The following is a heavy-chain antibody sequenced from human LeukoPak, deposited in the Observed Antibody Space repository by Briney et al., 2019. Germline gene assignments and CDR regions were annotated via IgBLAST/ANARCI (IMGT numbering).Heavy chain of an antibody. CDR1: GGSISSYY. CDR3: ARVHDSSGWVDY. CDR2: IYYSGST. Sequence: SETLSLTCTVSGGSISSYYWSWIRQPPGKGLEWIGYIYYSGSTNYNPSLKSRVTISVDTSKNQLSLKLSSVTAADTAVYYCARVHDSSGWVDYWGQGTLVTVSS. V-gene: IGHV4-59*01. D-gene: IGHD6-19*01. J-gene: IGHJ4*02.